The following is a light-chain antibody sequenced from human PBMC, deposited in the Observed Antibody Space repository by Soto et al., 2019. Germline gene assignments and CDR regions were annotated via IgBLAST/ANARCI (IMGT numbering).Light chain of an antibody. CDR1: QSISSW. CDR3: QQYNYYSRK. V-gene: IGKV1-5*01. CDR2: DAS. Sequence: DIQMTHSPSTLSASVLYIVTITFRASQSISSWLAWYQQKPGKASKLLIYDASSLESGVPSRFSGSGSGTEFTLTISSLQPDDFATYYCQQYNYYSRKFGQGTKVDIK. J-gene: IGKJ1*01.